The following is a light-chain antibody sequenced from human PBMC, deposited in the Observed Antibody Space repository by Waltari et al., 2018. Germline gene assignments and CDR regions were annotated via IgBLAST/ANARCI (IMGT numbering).Light chain of an antibody. CDR1: QSISSY. J-gene: IGKJ1*01. Sequence: DIQMTQSPSSLSASVGDRVTITCRASQSISSYLNWHQQKPGKAPKLLIYAASSLQSGVPSRFSGSGSGTDFTRTISSLQPEDFATYYCQQSYSTPWTFGQGTKVEIK. CDR2: AAS. V-gene: IGKV1-39*01. CDR3: QQSYSTPWT.